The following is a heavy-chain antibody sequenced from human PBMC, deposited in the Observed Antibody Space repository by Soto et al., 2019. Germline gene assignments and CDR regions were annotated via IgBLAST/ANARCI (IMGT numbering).Heavy chain of an antibody. D-gene: IGHD3-10*01. V-gene: IGHV3-21*02. CDR2: ISTTSSYI. Sequence: EVQLVESGGGLVKPGGSLRLSCAASGFTFKNYDMNWVRQAPGKGLEWVSYISTTSSYIYYAESVKGRFTISRDNAKNSLYLQMNSLRAEDAAVYYCARGLPRITLVRGPVDVWGKGTTVTVSS. J-gene: IGHJ6*04. CDR3: ARGLPRITLVRGPVDV. CDR1: GFTFKNYD.